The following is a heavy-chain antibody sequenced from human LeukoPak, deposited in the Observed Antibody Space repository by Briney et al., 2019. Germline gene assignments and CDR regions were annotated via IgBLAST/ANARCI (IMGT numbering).Heavy chain of an antibody. V-gene: IGHV4-34*01. J-gene: IGHJ6*03. Sequence: SETLSLTCAVYGGSFSGYYWSWIRQPPGKGLEWIGEINHSGSTNYNPSLKSRVTISVDTSENQFSLKLSSVTAADTAVYYCARGTALSDYYYMDVWGKGTTVTVSS. D-gene: IGHD2-2*01. CDR1: GGSFSGYY. CDR2: INHSGST. CDR3: ARGTALSDYYYMDV.